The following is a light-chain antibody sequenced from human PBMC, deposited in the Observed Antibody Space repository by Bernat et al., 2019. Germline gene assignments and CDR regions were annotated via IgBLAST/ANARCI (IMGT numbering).Light chain of an antibody. Sequence: AIRMTQSPSSLSASRGDRVNITCRASQGIGSYLAWYQQKPGTAPKVLIFAASTLQNGVPSRFSGSGSGTDFNLTISCMQSEDFATYSCQQYYTSPWTFGQGTKVEIK. CDR1: QGIGSY. V-gene: IGKV1-8*01. CDR2: AAS. CDR3: QQYYTSPWT. J-gene: IGKJ1*01.